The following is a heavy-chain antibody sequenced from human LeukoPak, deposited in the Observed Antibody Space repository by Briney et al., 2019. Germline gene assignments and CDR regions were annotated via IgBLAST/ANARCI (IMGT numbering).Heavy chain of an antibody. Sequence: GASVKVSCKASGGTFSSYAISWVRQAPGQRLEWMGWINAGNGNTKYSQKFQGRVTITRDTSASTAYMELSSLRSEDTAVYYCARPRGLGSGWPIDYWGQGTLVTVSS. CDR3: ARPRGLGSGWPIDY. D-gene: IGHD6-19*01. CDR1: GGTFSSYA. CDR2: INAGNGNT. V-gene: IGHV1-3*01. J-gene: IGHJ4*02.